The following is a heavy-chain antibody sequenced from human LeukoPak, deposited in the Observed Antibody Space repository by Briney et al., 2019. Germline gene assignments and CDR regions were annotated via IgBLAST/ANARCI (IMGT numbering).Heavy chain of an antibody. Sequence: ASVKVSPTTSGYSFNDYYLHWVRQAPGQGLEWMGWINPNSGRTHYAPKFQGRVTLTTDTSITTAYMELSSLISGDTALYYCARDSSDVLTGYYLLGGEGTLVTVSS. J-gene: IGHJ4*02. CDR1: GYSFNDYY. CDR2: INPNSGRT. V-gene: IGHV1-2*02. D-gene: IGHD3-9*01. CDR3: ARDSSDVLTGYYLL.